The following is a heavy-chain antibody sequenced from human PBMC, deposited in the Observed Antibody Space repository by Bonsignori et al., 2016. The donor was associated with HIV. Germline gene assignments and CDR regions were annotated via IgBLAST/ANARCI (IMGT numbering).Heavy chain of an antibody. D-gene: IGHD3-3*01. V-gene: IGHV3-20*01. CDR2: INWNGGST. J-gene: IGHJ4*02. CDR3: ARAGGTSIFGVVIYYFDY. Sequence: WIRQPPGKGLEWVSGINWNGGSTGYADSVKGRFTISRDNAKNSLYLQMNSLRAEDTALYHCARAGGTSIFGVVIYYFDYWGQGTLVTVSS.